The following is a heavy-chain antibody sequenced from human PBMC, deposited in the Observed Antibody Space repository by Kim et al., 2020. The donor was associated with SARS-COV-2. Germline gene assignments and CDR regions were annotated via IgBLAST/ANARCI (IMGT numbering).Heavy chain of an antibody. CDR3: ARDRQRAGTGVDF. Sequence: YAVSLKGRITISPDTSKNQFSLQLNSVTPEDSAIYYCARDRQRAGTGVDFWGQGTLVTV. V-gene: IGHV6-1*01. D-gene: IGHD6-19*01. J-gene: IGHJ4*02.